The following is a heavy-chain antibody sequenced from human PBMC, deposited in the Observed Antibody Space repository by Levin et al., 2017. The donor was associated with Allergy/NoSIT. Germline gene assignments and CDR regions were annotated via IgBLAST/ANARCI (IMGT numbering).Heavy chain of an antibody. CDR2: ISSSSSTI. CDR1: GFTFSSYS. D-gene: IGHD3-3*01. Sequence: AGGSLRLSCAASGFTFSSYSMNWVRQAPGKGLEWVSYISSSSSTIYYADSVKGRFTISRDNAKNSLYLQMNSLRAEDTAVYYCARELEYYDFWSGYPGVRYFDRWGRGTLVTVSS. CDR3: ARELEYYDFWSGYPGVRYFDR. J-gene: IGHJ2*01. V-gene: IGHV3-48*01.